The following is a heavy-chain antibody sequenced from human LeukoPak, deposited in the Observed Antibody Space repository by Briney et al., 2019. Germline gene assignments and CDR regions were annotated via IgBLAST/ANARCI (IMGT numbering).Heavy chain of an antibody. CDR3: ARHGPRGIAVGWFDP. J-gene: IGHJ5*02. CDR2: IYPGDSDT. Sequence: GESLKISCKGSGYSFTSYWIGWVRQMPGKGLEWMGIIYPGDSDTRYSPSFQGQVTISADKSISTAYLQWSSLKASDTAVYYCARHGPRGIAVGWFDPWGQGTLVTVSS. CDR1: GYSFTSYW. V-gene: IGHV5-51*01. D-gene: IGHD6-19*01.